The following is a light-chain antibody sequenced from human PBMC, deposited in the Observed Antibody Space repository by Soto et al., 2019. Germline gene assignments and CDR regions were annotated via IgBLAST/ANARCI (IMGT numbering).Light chain of an antibody. CDR2: EVS. Sequence: QSALTQPRSVSGSPGQSVTISCSGTSSDVGGYEYVSWYQQHPGKAPKLLIYEVSNRPSGISNRFSGSKSDNTASLTISGLQAEDEADYSCSSFTTSSTRVFGNGTKVTVL. CDR1: SSDVGGYEY. V-gene: IGLV2-14*01. CDR3: SSFTTSSTRV. J-gene: IGLJ1*01.